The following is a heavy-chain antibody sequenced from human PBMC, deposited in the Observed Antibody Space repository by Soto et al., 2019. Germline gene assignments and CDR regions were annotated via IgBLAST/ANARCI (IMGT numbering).Heavy chain of an antibody. Sequence: QVQLQESGPGLVKPSQTLPLTCTVSGGSITSGRYYWSWIRQHPGKGLEWIGYIYYTGNTFYNPSLKSRVTISIDTSKDQFSLKLTSVTAADTAMYYCARVATIEYCSTSSCYPFDYWGQGTLVTVSS. CDR1: GGSITSGRYY. J-gene: IGHJ4*02. CDR2: IYYTGNT. D-gene: IGHD2-2*01. V-gene: IGHV4-31*03. CDR3: ARVATIEYCSTSSCYPFDY.